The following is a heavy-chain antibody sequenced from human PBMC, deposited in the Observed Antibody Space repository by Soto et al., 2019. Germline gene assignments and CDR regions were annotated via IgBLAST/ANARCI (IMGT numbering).Heavy chain of an antibody. J-gene: IGHJ3*02. CDR2: MNPLNGDT. D-gene: IGHD6-19*01. CDR3: ARGNSGAFDI. V-gene: IGHV1-3*01. Sequence: GASVKVSSKASGYTLTTYSMHWVRQAPGQRLEWMGWMNPLNGDTKYSQRFQGRLTIIRDTSASTAYMELSSLRSEDTAIYYCARGNSGAFDIWGQGTMVTVSS. CDR1: GYTLTTYS.